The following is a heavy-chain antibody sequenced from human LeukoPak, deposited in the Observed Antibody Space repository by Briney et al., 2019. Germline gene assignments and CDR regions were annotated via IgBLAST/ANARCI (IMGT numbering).Heavy chain of an antibody. CDR2: IYYSGST. V-gene: IGHV4-39*07. CDR1: GGSISSSSYY. Sequence: PSETLSLTCTVSGGSISSSSYYWAWIRQPPGKGLEWIGSIYYSGSTYYNPSKSRVTISVDTSKNQFSLKLNSVTAADTAVYYCARVDGSCSGGSCPSGNWFDPWGQGTLVTVSS. CDR3: ARVDGSCSGGSCPSGNWFDP. J-gene: IGHJ5*02. D-gene: IGHD2-15*01.